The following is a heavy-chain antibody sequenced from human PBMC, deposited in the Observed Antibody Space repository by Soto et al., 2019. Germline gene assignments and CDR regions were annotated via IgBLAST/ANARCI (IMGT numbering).Heavy chain of an antibody. D-gene: IGHD4-17*01. Sequence: SETLSLTCTVSGGSISSYYWSWIRQPPGKGLEWIGYIYYSGSTNYNPSLKSRVTISVDTSKNQFSLKLSSVTAADTAVYYCARVEPHYYGDPYYFDYWGQGTLVTVSS. CDR1: GGSISSYY. V-gene: IGHV4-59*01. J-gene: IGHJ4*02. CDR2: IYYSGST. CDR3: ARVEPHYYGDPYYFDY.